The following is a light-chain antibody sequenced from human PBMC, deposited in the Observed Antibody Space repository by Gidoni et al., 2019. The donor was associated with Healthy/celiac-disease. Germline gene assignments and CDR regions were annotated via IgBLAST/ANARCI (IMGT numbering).Light chain of an antibody. Sequence: TLSLSPGERATLSCRASQSVSSYLAWYQQKPGQAPRLLIYDASNRATGIPARFSGSGSGTDFTLTISSLEPEDFAVYYCQQRSNWPPLTFGGGTKVEIK. J-gene: IGKJ4*01. CDR2: DAS. CDR3: QQRSNWPPLT. V-gene: IGKV3-11*01. CDR1: QSVSSY.